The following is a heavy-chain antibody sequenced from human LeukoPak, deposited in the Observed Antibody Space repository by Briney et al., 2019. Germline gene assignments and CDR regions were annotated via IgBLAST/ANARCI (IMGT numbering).Heavy chain of an antibody. Sequence: ASVTVSCNTSGYTFSRYDINWVRQATGQRPEWMGWMSPNSGHTGYAPKFQGRVTFSRNTSVSTVYMELDILRSEDTAVYYCAKDIGAWYSDSSGYLDYWGQGTLVTVSS. D-gene: IGHD3-22*01. CDR2: MSPNSGHT. J-gene: IGHJ4*02. CDR3: AKDIGAWYSDSSGYLDY. CDR1: GYTFSRYD. V-gene: IGHV1-8*03.